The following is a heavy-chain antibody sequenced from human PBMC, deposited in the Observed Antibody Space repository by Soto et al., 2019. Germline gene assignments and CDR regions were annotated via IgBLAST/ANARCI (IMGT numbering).Heavy chain of an antibody. V-gene: IGHV1-18*04. D-gene: IGHD3-22*01. CDR2: ISGYNGNT. CDR3: ARDRKYYNSISGNYYYLYGMDV. Sequence: QVQLVESGAEVKKPGASVKVSCKASGYTFTNYGISWVRQAPGQGLEWRGWISGYNGNTKYAQKVQGRVTMTTDTPANTAYMNVRSLRSVETAVYYCARDRKYYNSISGNYYYLYGMDVWGQETTVTVS. CDR1: GYTFTNYG. J-gene: IGHJ6*02.